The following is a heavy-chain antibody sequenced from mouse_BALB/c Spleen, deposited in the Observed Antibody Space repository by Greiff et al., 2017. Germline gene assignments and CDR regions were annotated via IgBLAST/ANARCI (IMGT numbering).Heavy chain of an antibody. D-gene: IGHD1-1*01. V-gene: IGHV1-4*02. Sequence: QVQLQQSAAELARPGASVKMSCKASGYTFTSYTMHWVKQRPGQGLEWIGYINPSSGYTEYNQKFKDKTTLTADKSSSTAYMQLSSLTSEDSAVYYCARDYYGSSYWYFEVWGAGTTVTVSS. CDR2: INPSSGYT. J-gene: IGHJ1*01. CDR3: ARDYYGSSYWYFEV. CDR1: GYTFTSYT.